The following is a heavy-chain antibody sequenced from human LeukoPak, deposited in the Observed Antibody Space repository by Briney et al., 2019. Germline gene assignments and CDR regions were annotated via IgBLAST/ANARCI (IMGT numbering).Heavy chain of an antibody. CDR3: VSFYETY. CDR1: GNCW. J-gene: IGHJ4*02. V-gene: IGHV3-74*01. D-gene: IGHD2/OR15-2a*01. CDR2: INSDGSWT. Sequence: GGSLRFSCAASGNCWMHWVRQVPGKGLVWVSRINSDGSWTSYADSVKGRFTISKDNAKNTVYLQMNSLRAEDTAVYYCVSFYETYWGRGTLVTVSS.